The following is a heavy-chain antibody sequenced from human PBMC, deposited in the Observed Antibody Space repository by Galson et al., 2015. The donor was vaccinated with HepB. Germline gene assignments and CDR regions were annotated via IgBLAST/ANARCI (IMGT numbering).Heavy chain of an antibody. CDR1: GGSFSGYY. CDR3: ARVGRGYSKRYGMDV. J-gene: IGHJ6*02. V-gene: IGHV4-34*01. D-gene: IGHD5-18*01. Sequence: ETLSLTCAVYGGSFSGYYWSWIRQPPGKGLEWIGEINHSGSTNYNPSLKSRVTISVDTSKNQFSLKLSSVTAADTAVYYCARVGRGYSKRYGMDVWGQGTTVTVSS. CDR2: INHSGST.